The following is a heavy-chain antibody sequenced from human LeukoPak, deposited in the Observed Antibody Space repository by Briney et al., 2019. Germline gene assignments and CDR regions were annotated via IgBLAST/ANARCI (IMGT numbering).Heavy chain of an antibody. D-gene: IGHD5-24*01. CDR1: GGSISSYY. J-gene: IGHJ4*02. Sequence: SEILSLTCTVSGGSISSYYWSWIRQPPGKGLEWIGYIYYSGSTNYNPSLKSRVTISVDTSKNQFSLKLSSVTAADTAVYYCARGRDGSADYWGQGTLDTVSS. CDR2: IYYSGST. V-gene: IGHV4-59*01. CDR3: ARGRDGSADY.